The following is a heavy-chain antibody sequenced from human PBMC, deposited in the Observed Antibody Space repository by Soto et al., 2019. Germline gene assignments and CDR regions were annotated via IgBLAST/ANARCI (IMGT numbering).Heavy chain of an antibody. D-gene: IGHD6-19*01. CDR3: AREAAVAGTAFDH. CDR1: GYTFSNYG. Sequence: ASVKVSCKTSGYTFSNYGITWVRQAPGQPLEWLGWISLYSDGTNYAQKFQGRVTMTRDTSTTTVYMELSPLRSDDTAVYYFAREAAVAGTAFDHWGQGTLVTVSS. J-gene: IGHJ5*02. CDR2: ISLYSDGT. V-gene: IGHV1-18*01.